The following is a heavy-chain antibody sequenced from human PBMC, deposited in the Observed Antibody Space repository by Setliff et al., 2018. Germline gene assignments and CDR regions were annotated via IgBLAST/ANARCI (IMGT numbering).Heavy chain of an antibody. CDR1: GGSISSSNYY. J-gene: IGHJ4*02. V-gene: IGHV4-39*07. D-gene: IGHD5-12*01. CDR2: VCCGGNI. CDR3: ARAPPPWLQSLGGDY. Sequence: SETLSLTCTVSGGSISSSNYYWGWIRQPPGKGLEWIGSVCCGGNIVYNPSLESRVTISADTSKNQFSLTLASVTAADTAVYYCARAPPPWLQSLGGDYWGQGTLVTVSS.